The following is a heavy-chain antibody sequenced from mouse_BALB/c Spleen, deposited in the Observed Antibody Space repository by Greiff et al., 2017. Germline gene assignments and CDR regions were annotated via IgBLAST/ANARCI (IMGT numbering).Heavy chain of an antibody. CDR3: ARSYDGYYRGAMDY. J-gene: IGHJ4*01. Sequence: EVQLQESGGGLVKPGGSLKLSCAASGFTFSSYAMSWVRQSPEKRLEWVAEISSGGSYTYYPDTVTGRFTISRDNAKNTLYLEMSSLRSEDTAMYYCARSYDGYYRGAMDYWGQGTSVTVSS. V-gene: IGHV5-9-4*01. D-gene: IGHD2-3*01. CDR1: GFTFSSYA. CDR2: ISSGGSYT.